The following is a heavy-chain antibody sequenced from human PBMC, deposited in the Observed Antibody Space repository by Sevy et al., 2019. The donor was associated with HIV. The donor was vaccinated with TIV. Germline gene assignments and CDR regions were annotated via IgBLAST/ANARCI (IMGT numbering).Heavy chain of an antibody. J-gene: IGHJ5*02. CDR3: ARGTPAFCTGGVCFNWFDP. CDR1: GITFSSYG. CDR2: IRYDGSNK. V-gene: IGHV3-30*02. Sequence: GGSLRLSCAASGITFSSYGMHWVRQAPGKGLEWMAFIRYDGSNKYYAESVKGRFTISRDNSKNTLYLQMNSLGAEDTAVYYCARGTPAFCTGGVCFNWFDPWGQGTLVTVSS. D-gene: IGHD2-8*02.